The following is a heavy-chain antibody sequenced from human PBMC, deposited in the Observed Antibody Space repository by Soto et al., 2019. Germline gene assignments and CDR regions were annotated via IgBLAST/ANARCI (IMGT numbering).Heavy chain of an antibody. J-gene: IGHJ5*02. CDR1: GFTFSTSG. CDR2: ISHDGGAT. CDR3: AKDGGSSGWYNWLDP. Sequence: QVQLVESGGGVVQSGRSLRLSCAASGFTFSTSGMHWIRQAPGKGLEWVAMISHDGGATYYVDSVKGRFTISRDTDKNTLHLQMDSLRPEDTATYYCAKDGGSSGWYNWLDPWGQGTLVTVSS. V-gene: IGHV3-30*18. D-gene: IGHD6-13*01.